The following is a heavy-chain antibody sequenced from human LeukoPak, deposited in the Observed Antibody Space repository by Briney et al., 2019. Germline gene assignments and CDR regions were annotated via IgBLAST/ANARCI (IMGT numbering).Heavy chain of an antibody. V-gene: IGHV4-4*07. CDR1: GGSISSYY. Sequence: SETLSLTCTVSGGSISSYYWSWIRQPAGKGLEWIGRIYTSGSTNYNPSLKSRVTMSVDTSKNQFSLKLRSVTAADTAVYYCARDDAAGIVGATPGDYWGQGTLVTVSS. J-gene: IGHJ4*02. CDR2: IYTSGST. D-gene: IGHD1-26*01. CDR3: ARDDAAGIVGATPGDY.